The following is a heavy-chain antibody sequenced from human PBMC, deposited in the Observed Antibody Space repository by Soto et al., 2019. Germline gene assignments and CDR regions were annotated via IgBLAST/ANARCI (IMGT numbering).Heavy chain of an antibody. CDR1: GYTFTSYA. CDR2: INAGNGNT. CDR3: ARSRSGQPLVY. V-gene: IGHV1-3*01. D-gene: IGHD6-6*01. Sequence: QVQLVQSGAEVKKPGASVKVSCKASGYTFTSYAMHWVRQAPGQRLEWMGWINAGNGNTKYSQKFQGRVTITRDTSAGTAQKEASRLRTEDTAVEFWARSRSGQPLVYRGQGTLVTGFS. J-gene: IGHJ4*02.